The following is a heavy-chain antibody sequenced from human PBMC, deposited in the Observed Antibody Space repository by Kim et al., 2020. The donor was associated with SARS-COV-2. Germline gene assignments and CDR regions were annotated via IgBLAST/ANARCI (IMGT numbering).Heavy chain of an antibody. J-gene: IGHJ4*02. CDR3: TRGPF. CDR2: IDNDGTTT. Sequence: LPCPASGFSFSEWWMDWVRQAPGKGPEWVARIDNDGTTTLYADSVKGRFTISRDNSKNTLYLQMTGLRADDTGVYYCTRGPFWGQGTLAT. CDR1: GFSFSEWW. V-gene: IGHV3-74*01.